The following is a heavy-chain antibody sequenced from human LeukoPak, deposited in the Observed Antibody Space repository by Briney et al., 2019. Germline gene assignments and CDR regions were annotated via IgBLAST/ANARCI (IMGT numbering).Heavy chain of an antibody. V-gene: IGHV3-9*01. CDR2: ISWNSGSI. D-gene: IGHD6-13*01. CDR1: GFTFDDYA. J-gene: IGHJ4*02. CDR3: AKDGGIAAAGTSFDY. Sequence: GRSLRLSCAASGFTFDDYAMHWVRQAPGKGLEWVSGISWNSGSIGYADSVKGRFTIPRDNAKNSLYLQMNSLRAEDTALYYCAKDGGIAAAGTSFDYWGQGTLVTVSS.